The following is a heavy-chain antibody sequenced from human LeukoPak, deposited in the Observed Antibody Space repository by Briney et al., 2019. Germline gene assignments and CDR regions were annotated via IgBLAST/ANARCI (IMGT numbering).Heavy chain of an antibody. V-gene: IGHV1-2*02. CDR3: ASLVAGAGTGRNFDY. J-gene: IGHJ4*02. CDR1: LYTFTGYY. D-gene: IGHD6-13*01. Sequence: GASVKVSCKASLYTFTGYYMHWVRQTPVQGRVWMGAINPNSGGTNYAQKFQGRVTMTRDTSISTAYMELSRLRSDDTAVYYCASLVAGAGTGRNFDYWGQGTLVTVSS. CDR2: INPNSGGT.